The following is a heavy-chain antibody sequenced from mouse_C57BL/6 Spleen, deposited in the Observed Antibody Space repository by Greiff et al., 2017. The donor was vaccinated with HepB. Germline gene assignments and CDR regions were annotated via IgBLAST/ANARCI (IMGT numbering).Heavy chain of an antibody. CDR3: ARGAYSNYYAMDY. Sequence: QVQLQQPGAELVRPGSSVKLSCKASGYTFTSYWMHWVKQRPIQGLEWIGNIDPSDSETHYNQKFKDKATLTVDKSSSTAYMQLSSLTSEDSAVYYCARGAYSNYYAMDYWGQGTSVTVSS. CDR1: GYTFTSYW. J-gene: IGHJ4*01. CDR2: IDPSDSET. D-gene: IGHD2-5*01. V-gene: IGHV1-52*01.